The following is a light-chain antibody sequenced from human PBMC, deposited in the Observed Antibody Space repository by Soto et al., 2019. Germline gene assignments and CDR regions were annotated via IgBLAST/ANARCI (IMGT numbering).Light chain of an antibody. Sequence: QSVLTQPPSVSGAPGQRVTISCTGRSSNIGAGYDVHWYQQLPGTAPKLLIYGNSNRPSGVPDRFSGSKSGTSASLSITGLQAEDEADYYCQSYDSSLSAHVFGTGTQLTVL. V-gene: IGLV1-40*01. CDR2: GNS. CDR3: QSYDSSLSAHV. CDR1: SSNIGAGYD. J-gene: IGLJ1*01.